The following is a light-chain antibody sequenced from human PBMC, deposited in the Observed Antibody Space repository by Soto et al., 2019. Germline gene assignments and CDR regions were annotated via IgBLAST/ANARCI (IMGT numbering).Light chain of an antibody. Sequence: QSVLTQPPSVSGAQGQRVTISCTGSSSNIGAGYDVHWYQQLPGTAPKVLIYGNSNRPSGVPDRFSGSKSGTSASLAITGLQSEDEAGYYCQSYDSSLSGVVFGGGTKLTVL. CDR1: SSNIGAGYD. J-gene: IGLJ2*01. CDR3: QSYDSSLSGVV. V-gene: IGLV1-40*01. CDR2: GNS.